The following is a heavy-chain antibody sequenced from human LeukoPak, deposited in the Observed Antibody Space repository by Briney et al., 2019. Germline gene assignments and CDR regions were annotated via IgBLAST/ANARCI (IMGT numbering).Heavy chain of an antibody. CDR2: ISYDGSNK. J-gene: IGHJ6*03. D-gene: IGHD6-13*01. CDR3: ARAVLPKLYSSSWYYYYYMDV. CDR1: GFTFSSYA. V-gene: IGHV3-30*04. Sequence: GGSLRLSCAASGFTFSSYAMHWVRQAPGKGLEWVAVISYDGSNKYYADSVKGRFTISRDNSKNTLYLQMNSLRAEDTAVYYCARAVLPKLYSSSWYYYYYMDVWGKGTTVTVSS.